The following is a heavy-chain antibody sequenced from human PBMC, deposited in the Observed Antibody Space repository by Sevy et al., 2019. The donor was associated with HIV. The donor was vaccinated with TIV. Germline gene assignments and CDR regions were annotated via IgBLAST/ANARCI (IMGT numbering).Heavy chain of an antibody. CDR3: ARDGRCGGGSCFSSGWFDP. J-gene: IGHJ5*02. Sequence: GGSLRLSCAASGFTFNSYGIHWVRQAPGKGLEWVALISYDGVNQYHADSVKGRFTISRDNSNNMLYLQMSSLRAEETAVYYCARDGRCGGGSCFSSGWFDPWGQGTLVTVSS. D-gene: IGHD2-15*01. V-gene: IGHV3-30-3*01. CDR2: ISYDGVNQ. CDR1: GFTFNSYG.